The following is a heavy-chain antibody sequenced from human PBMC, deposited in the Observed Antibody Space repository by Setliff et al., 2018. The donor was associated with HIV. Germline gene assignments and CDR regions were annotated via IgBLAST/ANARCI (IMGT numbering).Heavy chain of an antibody. CDR1: GFNFDIFA. J-gene: IGHJ3*02. CDR3: ARDGGYSSGWARHAFDI. Sequence: GGSLRLSCAASGFNFDIFAMHWVRQAPGKGLVWVSRINSDGSTTSYADSVKGRFTISRDNAKNTLYLRMNSLRAEDTAVYYCARDGGYSSGWARHAFDIWGQGTMVTVSS. V-gene: IGHV3-74*01. D-gene: IGHD6-19*01. CDR2: INSDGSTT.